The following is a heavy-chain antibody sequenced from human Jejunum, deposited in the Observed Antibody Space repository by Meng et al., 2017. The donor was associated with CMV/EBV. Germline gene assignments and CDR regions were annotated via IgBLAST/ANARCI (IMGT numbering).Heavy chain of an antibody. V-gene: IGHV1-18*01. D-gene: IGHD2-2*01. CDR2: ISVHNGNT. Sequence: YGMSWVRQAPGQGLEWMGWISVHNGNTNYAQKFQGRVSMTADTSTNTAYMELRSLRSDDTAVYYCARDKVAGGYCSTTTCPQIFTYWGQGTRVTVSS. CDR1: YG. CDR3: ARDKVAGGYCSTTTCPQIFTY. J-gene: IGHJ4*02.